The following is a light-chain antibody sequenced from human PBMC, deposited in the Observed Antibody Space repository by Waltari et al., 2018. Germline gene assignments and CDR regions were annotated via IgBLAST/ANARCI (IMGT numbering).Light chain of an antibody. CDR1: SSYVGFFNY. CDR2: DVS. J-gene: IGLJ3*02. CDR3: NSYAGSSSWV. V-gene: IGLV2-14*01. Sequence: QSALTQPASVPGSPGQSITTSCTGTSSYVGFFNYVSWYQQHPGKAPKLMIYDVSERPSGVSNRFSGSKSGNTASLTISGLQAEDEADYYCNSYAGSSSWVFGGGTKLTVL.